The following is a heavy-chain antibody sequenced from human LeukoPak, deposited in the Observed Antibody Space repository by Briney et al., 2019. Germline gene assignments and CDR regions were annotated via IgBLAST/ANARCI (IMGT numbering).Heavy chain of an antibody. CDR3: ARHERYFDY. CDR1: GGSISSYY. V-gene: IGHV4-59*08. CDR2: IYYSGST. Sequence: SETLSLTCPVSGGSISSYYWSWIRQPPGKGLKWIGYIYYSGSTNYNPSLKSRVTISVDTSKNQFSLKLSSVTAADTAVYYCARHERYFDYWGQGTLVTVSS. J-gene: IGHJ4*02.